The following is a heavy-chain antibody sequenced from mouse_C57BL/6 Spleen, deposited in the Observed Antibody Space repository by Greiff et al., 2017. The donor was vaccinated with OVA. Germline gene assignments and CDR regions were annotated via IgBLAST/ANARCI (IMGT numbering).Heavy chain of an antibody. Sequence: QVQLQQPGAELVKPGASVKLSCKASGYTFTSYWMQWVKQRPGQGLEWIGEIDPSDSYTNYNQKFKGKATLTVDTASSTAYMQPSSLTSEDSAVYYCARSEGRGWYFDVWGTGTTVTVSS. CDR1: GYTFTSYW. J-gene: IGHJ1*03. CDR2: IDPSDSYT. V-gene: IGHV1-50*01. D-gene: IGHD3-3*01. CDR3: ARSEGRGWYFDV.